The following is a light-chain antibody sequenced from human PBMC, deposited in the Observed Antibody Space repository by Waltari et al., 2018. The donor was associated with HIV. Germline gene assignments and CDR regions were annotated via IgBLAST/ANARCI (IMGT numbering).Light chain of an antibody. CDR3: AAWDDSLNGVV. J-gene: IGLJ2*01. CDR1: SSNIGGRNY. V-gene: IGLV1-47*01. Sequence: QSVLTQSPSASGTPGQRVFISCSGSSSNIGGRNYVNWYQLLPGTAPKLLIYKNNQRPSGVPDRFSGSKSGTSASLAISGLRSEDEADYYCAAWDDSLNGVVFGGGTKLTVL. CDR2: KNN.